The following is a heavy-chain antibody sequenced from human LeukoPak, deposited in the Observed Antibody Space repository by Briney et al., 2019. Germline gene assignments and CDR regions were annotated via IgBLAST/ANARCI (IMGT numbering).Heavy chain of an antibody. CDR3: ARDPWGIHAY. J-gene: IGHJ4*02. V-gene: IGHV3-30-3*01. Sequence: GGSLRLSCAASGFTLSNYAMHWVRQAPGKGLEWVAVISYGGSDKYYADSVKGRFTISRDNSKNTLYLQMNSLRAEDTAIYYCARDPWGIHAYWGQGTLVTVSS. CDR2: ISYGGSDK. D-gene: IGHD3-16*01. CDR1: GFTLSNYA.